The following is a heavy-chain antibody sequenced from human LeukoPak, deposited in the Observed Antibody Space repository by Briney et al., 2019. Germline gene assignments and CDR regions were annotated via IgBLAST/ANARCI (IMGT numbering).Heavy chain of an antibody. D-gene: IGHD3-22*01. CDR2: FAPEDGKP. CDR1: GYTLTELS. V-gene: IGHV1-24*01. J-gene: IGHJ4*02. Sequence: ASVKVSCKVSGYTLTELSMHWVRQAPGKGLEWMGGFAPEDGKPIYAQKFQGRVTMTEDTSTDTTYMELSGLRSEETVGYFCAADGGLLLNSWGQGTLVTVSS. CDR3: AADGGLLLNS.